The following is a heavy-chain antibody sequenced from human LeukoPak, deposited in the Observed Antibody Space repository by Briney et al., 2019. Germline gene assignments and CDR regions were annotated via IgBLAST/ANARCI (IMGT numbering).Heavy chain of an antibody. V-gene: IGHV1-2*02. CDR1: GYTFTGYY. CDR3: ARSARVDWFGVRGSWFDP. Sequence: ASAKVSFKSSGYTFTGYYMHWVRQAPGQGLEWMGWINPNSGGTNYAQKFQGRVTMTRDTSISTAYMELSRLRSDDTAVYYCARSARVDWFGVRGSWFDPWGQGTLVTVSS. D-gene: IGHD3-10*01. J-gene: IGHJ5*02. CDR2: INPNSGGT.